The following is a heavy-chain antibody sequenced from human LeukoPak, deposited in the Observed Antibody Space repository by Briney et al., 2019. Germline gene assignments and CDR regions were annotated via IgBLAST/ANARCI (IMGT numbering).Heavy chain of an antibody. CDR3: AELGITMIGGV. J-gene: IGHJ6*04. D-gene: IGHD3-10*02. CDR1: RFTFSRYW. V-gene: IGHV3-48*03. Sequence: GGSLRLSCVDSRFTFSRYWMNWVRQAPGKGLEWVSYISSSGSTIYYADSVKGRFTISRDNAKNSLYLQMNSLRAEDTAVYYCAELGITMIGGVWGKGTTVTISS. CDR2: ISSSGSTI.